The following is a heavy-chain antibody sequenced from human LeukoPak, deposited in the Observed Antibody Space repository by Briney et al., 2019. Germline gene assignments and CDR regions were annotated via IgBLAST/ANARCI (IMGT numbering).Heavy chain of an antibody. CDR1: GVTFSNYA. V-gene: IGHV3-23*01. CDR2: ISGNGGRR. CDR3: GIWVPVGDYYERGGIDY. J-gene: IGHJ4*02. Sequence: GGSLSLTCTASGVTFSNYAMTWVCQGQGPGQEREGGISGNGGRRYYANYVKGRFTISTVNSTNTLYLQMNSLRAEGTAVYYCGIWVPVGDYYERGGIDYGARGTLVTVSS. D-gene: IGHD3-22*01.